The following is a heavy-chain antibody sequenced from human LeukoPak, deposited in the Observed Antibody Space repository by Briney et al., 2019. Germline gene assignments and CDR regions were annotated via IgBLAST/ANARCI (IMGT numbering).Heavy chain of an antibody. J-gene: IGHJ4*02. V-gene: IGHV3-21*01. D-gene: IGHD3-22*01. Sequence: GGSLRLSCAASGFAFSDYSMNWVRQAPGKGLEWVSSIGSSDSYIYYADSVKGRFTMSRDNARNSLYLQMNSLRAEDTAVYYCARVGTYVSGGYLDYWGQGILVTVSS. CDR3: ARVGTYVSGGYLDY. CDR1: GFAFSDYS. CDR2: IGSSDSYI.